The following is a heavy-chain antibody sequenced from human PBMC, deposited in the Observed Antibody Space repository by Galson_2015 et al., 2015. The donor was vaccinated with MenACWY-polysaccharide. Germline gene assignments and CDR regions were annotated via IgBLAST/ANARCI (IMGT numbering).Heavy chain of an antibody. D-gene: IGHD3-16*01. CDR3: AHVMITFGGVIGDDAFDV. Sequence: PALVKPTQPLTLPCTFSGFSLITTGVGVNWIRQPPGKALEWLAVIYWDGDNRYSPSLRSRLTVTKDTSKNQVVLTMTNMDPVDTATYYCAHVMITFGGVIGDDAFDVWGQGTMVTVSS. CDR1: GFSLITTGVG. J-gene: IGHJ3*01. V-gene: IGHV2-5*02. CDR2: IYWDGDN.